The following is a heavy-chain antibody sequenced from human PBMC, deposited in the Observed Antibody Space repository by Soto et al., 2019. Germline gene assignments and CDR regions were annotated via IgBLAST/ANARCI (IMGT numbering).Heavy chain of an antibody. D-gene: IGHD1-7*01. J-gene: IGHJ4*02. CDR1: GHTFTGHY. CDR2: IGPKNGDT. CDR3: GRGRSGELVVFY. V-gene: IGHV1-2*02. Sequence: ASVKVSCKASGHTFTGHYIHWVRQAPGQGFEWVGEIGPKNGDTRYAQKFQGRVAMTKDSSITTVYMELSNLSPDDTAVYYCGRGRSGELVVFYWGQGTLVTVSS.